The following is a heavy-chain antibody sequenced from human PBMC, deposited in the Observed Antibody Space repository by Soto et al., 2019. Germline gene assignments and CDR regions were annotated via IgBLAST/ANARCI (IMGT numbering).Heavy chain of an antibody. CDR1: GFTFSSYS. Sequence: PGGSLRLSCAASGFTFSSYSMNWVRQAPGKGLEWVSSISSSSSYIYYADSVKGRFTISRDNAKNSLYLQMNSLRAEDTAVYYCARDLSIVVVTSPSAFDIWGQGTMVTVSS. CDR2: ISSSSSYI. D-gene: IGHD3-22*01. CDR3: ARDLSIVVVTSPSAFDI. J-gene: IGHJ3*02. V-gene: IGHV3-21*01.